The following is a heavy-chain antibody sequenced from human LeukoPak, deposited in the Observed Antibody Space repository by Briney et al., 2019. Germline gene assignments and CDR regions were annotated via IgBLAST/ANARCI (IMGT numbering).Heavy chain of an antibody. CDR3: AADSGYSSGWYRYYYYGMDV. Sequence: GTSVKVSCKASGFTFTSSAMQWVRQARGQRLEWRGWIVVGSGNTNYAQKFQERVTITRDMSTSTAYMELSSLRSEDTAVYYCAADSGYSSGWYRYYYYGMDVWGQGTTVTVSS. J-gene: IGHJ6*02. V-gene: IGHV1-58*02. D-gene: IGHD6-19*01. CDR2: IVVGSGNT. CDR1: GFTFTSSA.